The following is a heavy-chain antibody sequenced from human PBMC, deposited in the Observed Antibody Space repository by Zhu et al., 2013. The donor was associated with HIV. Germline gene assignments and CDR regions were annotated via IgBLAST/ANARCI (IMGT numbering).Heavy chain of an antibody. CDR3: ATLYDFPY. Sequence: WVRQATGQGLEWMGWMNPNSGNTVYAPTFQGRLIVTEDTSTETAYIELSGLKSEDTAVYYCATLYDFPYWGQGTLVTVSS. CDR2: MNPNSGNT. D-gene: IGHD3-3*01. J-gene: IGHJ4*02. V-gene: IGHV1-8*01.